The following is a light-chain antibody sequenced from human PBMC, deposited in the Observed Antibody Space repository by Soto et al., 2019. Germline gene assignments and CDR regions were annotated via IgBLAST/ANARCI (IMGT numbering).Light chain of an antibody. V-gene: IGLV2-23*01. Sequence: QSVLTQPASVSGTTGQSITISCTGTSSDVGSYNLVSWYQQHPGKAPKLMIYEDSKRPSGVSNRFSGSKSGNTASLTISGLQAEDEADYYCCSYAGSSTYVFGTGTKVTVL. CDR3: CSYAGSSTYV. CDR1: SSDVGSYNL. J-gene: IGLJ1*01. CDR2: EDS.